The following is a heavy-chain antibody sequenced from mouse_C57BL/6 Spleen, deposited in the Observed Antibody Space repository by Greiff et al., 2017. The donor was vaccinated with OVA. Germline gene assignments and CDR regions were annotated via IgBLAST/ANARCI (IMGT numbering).Heavy chain of an antibody. CDR3: TTVYGSSSYYAMDY. D-gene: IGHD1-1*01. CDR2: IDPADGDT. Sequence: VQLQQSGAELVRPGASVKLSCTASGFNIKDYYMHWVKQRPEQGLEWIGRIDPADGDTEYAPKFQGKATMTADTSSNTAYLQLSSLTSEDTAVYYCTTVYGSSSYYAMDYWGQGTSVTVSS. V-gene: IGHV14-1*01. J-gene: IGHJ4*01. CDR1: GFNIKDYY.